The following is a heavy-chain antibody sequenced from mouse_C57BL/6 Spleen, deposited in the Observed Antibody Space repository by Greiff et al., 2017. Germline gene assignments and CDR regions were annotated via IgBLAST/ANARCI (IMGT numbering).Heavy chain of an antibody. J-gene: IGHJ4*01. CDR3: AREIPHYYAMDY. CDR2: IWSGGST. CDR1: GFSLTSYG. Sequence: VKLQESGPGLVQPSQSLSITCTVSGFSLTSYGVHWVRQSPGKGLEWLGVIWSGGSTYYNAAFISRLSSSNDNSKRQVFFKMNRLQADDTAIYYCAREIPHYYAMDYWGQGTSVTVSS. V-gene: IGHV2-2*01.